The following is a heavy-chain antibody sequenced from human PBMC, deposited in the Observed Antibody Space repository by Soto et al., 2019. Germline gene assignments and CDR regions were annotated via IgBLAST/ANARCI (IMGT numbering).Heavy chain of an antibody. J-gene: IGHJ5*02. Sequence: EVQLLESGGGLVQPGGSLRLSCAASGFTFSSYAMSWVRQAPGKGLEWVSAISGSGGSTYYADSVKGRFTISRDNSKNTLYLQMNSLRAEDTAVYYCAGRPDCSSTSCYYWFDPWGQGTLVTVSS. D-gene: IGHD2-2*01. CDR3: AGRPDCSSTSCYYWFDP. V-gene: IGHV3-23*01. CDR2: ISGSGGST. CDR1: GFTFSSYA.